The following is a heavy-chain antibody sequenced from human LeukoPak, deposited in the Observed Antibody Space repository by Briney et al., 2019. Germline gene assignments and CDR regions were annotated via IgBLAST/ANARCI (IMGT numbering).Heavy chain of an antibody. Sequence: PGGSLRLSCAASGFTVSSNYMSWVRQAPGKGLEWVSVIYSGGSTYYADSVKGRFTISRDNSKNTLYLQMNSLRAEDTAVYYCARDEDSGYVGHYYFDYWGQGTLVTVSS. CDR3: ARDEDSGYVGHYYFDY. D-gene: IGHD5-12*01. J-gene: IGHJ4*02. CDR1: GFTVSSNY. CDR2: IYSGGST. V-gene: IGHV3-66*01.